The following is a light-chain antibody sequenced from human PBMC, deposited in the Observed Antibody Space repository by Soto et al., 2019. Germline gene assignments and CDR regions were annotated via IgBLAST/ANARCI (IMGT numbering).Light chain of an antibody. J-gene: IGKJ4*01. Sequence: EIVLTQSPATLSLFPGERATLSCRASQTVRTYLAWYQQKPGQAPRLLIYDAFNRATNIPARFGGSGSGTEFTLTISSLQSEDFAVYSCQQYDNWPPTFGGGTKVDI. CDR2: DAF. V-gene: IGKV3-15*01. CDR1: QTVRTY. CDR3: QQYDNWPPT.